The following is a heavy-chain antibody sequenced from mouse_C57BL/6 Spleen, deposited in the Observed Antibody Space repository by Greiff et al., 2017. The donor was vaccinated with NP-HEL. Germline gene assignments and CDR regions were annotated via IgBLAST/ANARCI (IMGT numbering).Heavy chain of an antibody. CDR2: ISDGGSYT. Sequence: EVKLVESGGGLVKPGGSLKLSCAASGFTFSSYAMSWVRQTPEKRLEWVATISDGGSYTYYPDNVKGRFTISRDNAKNNLYLQMSHLKSEDTAMYYCAREGGLRYFDYWGQGTTLTVSS. CDR3: AREGGLRYFDY. D-gene: IGHD3-3*01. J-gene: IGHJ2*01. CDR1: GFTFSSYA. V-gene: IGHV5-4*01.